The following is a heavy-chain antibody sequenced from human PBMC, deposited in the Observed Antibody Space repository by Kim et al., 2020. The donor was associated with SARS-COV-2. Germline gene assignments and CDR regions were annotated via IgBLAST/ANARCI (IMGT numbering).Heavy chain of an antibody. CDR3: ASWDYSDNAGLVH. D-gene: IGHD4-4*01. Sequence: NPTLQSRVTISADTSNPQFSLQLSSVTAADTAVYYCASWDYSDNAGLVHWGQGTLVTVSS. J-gene: IGHJ4*02. V-gene: IGHV4-59*01.